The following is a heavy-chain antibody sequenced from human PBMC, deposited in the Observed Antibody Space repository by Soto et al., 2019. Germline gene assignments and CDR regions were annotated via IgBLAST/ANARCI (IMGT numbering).Heavy chain of an antibody. J-gene: IGHJ4*02. CDR1: SASISNFYLN. CDR2: IYHDGST. V-gene: IGHV4-39*01. CDR3: AKHWGSNWYLYY. Sequence: PSMTLSLTCTICSASISNFYLNWAWIRQPPGKGLEWIGSIYHDGSTYYKPSLNSRVTISVDPSKNQFSLNLDSVTAADTAVYYCAKHWGSNWYLYYWGPRILVTVS. D-gene: IGHD6-13*01.